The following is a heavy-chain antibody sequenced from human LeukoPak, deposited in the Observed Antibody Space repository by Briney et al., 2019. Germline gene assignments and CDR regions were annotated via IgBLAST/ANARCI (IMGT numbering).Heavy chain of an antibody. V-gene: IGHV2-5*01. D-gene: IGHD4-17*01. Sequence: SGPTLVEPTQTLTLTCTFSGFSLSTSGVGVGWSRQPSGKALEWLAVIHWNDDEFYSPSLKSQLTITKDTSENQVVLTMTNMDPVDTATYYCAHRLVEGPTFDYWGQGTLVTVSS. J-gene: IGHJ4*02. CDR1: GFSLSTSGVG. CDR3: AHRLVEGPTFDY. CDR2: IHWNDDE.